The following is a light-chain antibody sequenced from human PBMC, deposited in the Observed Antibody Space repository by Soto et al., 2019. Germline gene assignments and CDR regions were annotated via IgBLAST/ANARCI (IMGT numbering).Light chain of an antibody. CDR2: AAS. CDR1: QSISSW. V-gene: IGKV1-5*01. CDR3: QQYYSYPRA. J-gene: IGKJ1*01. Sequence: DIQMTQSPSTLSGPVGDRVAITCRASQSISSWLNWYQQKPGKVPKLLIYAASSLQSGVPSRFSGSGSGTEFTLTISSLQPDDFATYYCQQYYSYPRAFGQGTKVDIK.